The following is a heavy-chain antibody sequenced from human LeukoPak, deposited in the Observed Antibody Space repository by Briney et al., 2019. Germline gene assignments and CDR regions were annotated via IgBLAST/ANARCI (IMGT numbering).Heavy chain of an antibody. CDR3: ARSIYQLLRFDY. CDR2: INHSGST. V-gene: IGHV4-34*01. J-gene: IGHJ4*02. CDR1: GGSLSGYY. D-gene: IGHD2-2*01. Sequence: PSETLSLTCAVYGGSLSGYYWSWIRQPPGKGLEWIGEINHSGSTNYNPSLKSRVTISLDTSKNQFSLKLSSVTAADTAVYYCARSIYQLLRFDYWGQGTLVTVSS.